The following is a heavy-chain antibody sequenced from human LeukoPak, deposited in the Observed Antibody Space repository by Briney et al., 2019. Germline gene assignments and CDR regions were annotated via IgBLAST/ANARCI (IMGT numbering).Heavy chain of an antibody. CDR1: GGSFSGYY. D-gene: IGHD6-13*01. CDR2: INHSGST. J-gene: IGHJ5*02. Sequence: SETLSLTCAVYGGSFSGYYWSWIRQPPGKELEWIGEINHSGSTNYNPSLKSRVTISVDTSKNQFSLKLSSVTAADTAVYYCARVKAVAAAGPNWFDPWGQGTLVTVSS. CDR3: ARVKAVAAAGPNWFDP. V-gene: IGHV4-34*01.